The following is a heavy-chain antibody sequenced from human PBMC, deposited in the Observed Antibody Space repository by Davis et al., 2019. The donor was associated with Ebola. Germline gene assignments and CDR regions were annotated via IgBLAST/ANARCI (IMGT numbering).Heavy chain of an antibody. J-gene: IGHJ5*02. V-gene: IGHV3-23*01. CDR1: GFSFSLTD. D-gene: IGHD1-1*01. CDR2: INGPGVKT. Sequence: PGGSLRLSCAASGFSFSLTDMNWFRQAPGRGPEWVSNINGPGVKTYYTDSVKGRLTISRDNFNNILYLQMDSLRIEDTDQYFCAGDPNWESGSWGQGTLVSVSS. CDR3: AGDPNWESGS.